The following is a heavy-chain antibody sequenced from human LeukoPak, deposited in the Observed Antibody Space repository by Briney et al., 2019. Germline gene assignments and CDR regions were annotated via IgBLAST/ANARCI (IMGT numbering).Heavy chain of an antibody. J-gene: IGHJ4*02. D-gene: IGHD6-19*01. CDR3: ARAYSGGWTLDY. Sequence: TSETLSLTCAVYGGSFNGYDWSWIRQPPGKGLEWIGEINHSGSTNYNPSLKSRVTISVDTSKNQFSLKLSSVTAADTAVYYCARAYSGGWTLDYWGQGTLVTVS. CDR2: INHSGST. V-gene: IGHV4-34*01. CDR1: GGSFNGYD.